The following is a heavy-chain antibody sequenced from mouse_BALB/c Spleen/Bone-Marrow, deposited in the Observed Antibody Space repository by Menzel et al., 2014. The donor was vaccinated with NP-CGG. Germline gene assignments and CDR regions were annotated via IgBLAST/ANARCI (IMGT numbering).Heavy chain of an antibody. V-gene: IGHV5-4*02. CDR1: GFTFSDYY. J-gene: IGHJ4*01. D-gene: IGHD2-14*01. Sequence: EVQVVESGGGLVKPGGSLKLSCAASGFTFSDYYMYWVRQTPEKRLEWVAIISDGGSYTYYPDSVKGRFTISRDNAKNNLYLQMSSLRSDDTAMYYCARDRAYYRYDGYYCAMDYWGQGTSVTVSS. CDR2: ISDGGSYT. CDR3: ARDRAYYRYDGYYCAMDY.